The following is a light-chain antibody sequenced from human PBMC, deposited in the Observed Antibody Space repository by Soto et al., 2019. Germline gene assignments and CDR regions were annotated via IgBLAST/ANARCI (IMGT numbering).Light chain of an antibody. J-gene: IGKJ3*01. CDR1: QSVSST. Sequence: EIVMKQSPATLSVSPGERATLSCRASQSVSSTLAWYQQKPGQAPRLLIYGASTRATGIPARFSGSGSGTEFTLTISSLRSEDFAVYYCQQYNNWPPFTFGPGTKVDIK. CDR2: GAS. V-gene: IGKV3-15*01. CDR3: QQYNNWPPFT.